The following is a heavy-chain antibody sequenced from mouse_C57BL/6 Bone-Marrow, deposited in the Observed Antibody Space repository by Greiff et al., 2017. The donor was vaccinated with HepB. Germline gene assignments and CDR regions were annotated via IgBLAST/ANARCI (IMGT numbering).Heavy chain of an antibody. V-gene: IGHV5-15*01. CDR3: AGRRDRRSCAMDY. J-gene: IGHJ4*01. CDR1: GFTFSDYG. D-gene: IGHD1-1*01. CDR2: ISNLAYSI. Sequence: EVHLVESGGGLVQPGGSLKLSCAASGFTFSDYGMAWVRQAPRKGPEWVAFISNLAYSIYYADTVTGRFTISRENAKNTLYLKLSSLRSEDTAMYYCAGRRDRRSCAMDYCAQGTSATVSS.